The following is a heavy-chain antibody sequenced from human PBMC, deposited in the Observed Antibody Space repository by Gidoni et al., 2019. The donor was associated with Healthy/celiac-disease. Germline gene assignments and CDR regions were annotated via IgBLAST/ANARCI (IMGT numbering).Heavy chain of an antibody. V-gene: IGHV3-23*01. CDR3: SGGSGSYYTGWFDP. CDR1: GFTFSSYA. D-gene: IGHD3-10*01. Sequence: AASGFTFSSYAMSWVRQAPGKGLEWVSAISGSGGSTYYADSVKGRFTISRDNSKNTLYLQMNSLRAEDTAVYYCSGGSGSYYTGWFDPWGQGTLVTVSS. J-gene: IGHJ5*02. CDR2: ISGSGGST.